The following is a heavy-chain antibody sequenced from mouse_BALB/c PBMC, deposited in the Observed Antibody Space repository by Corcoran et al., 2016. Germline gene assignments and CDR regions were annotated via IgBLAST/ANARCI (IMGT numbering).Heavy chain of an antibody. Sequence: QIQLVQSGHELKKPGETVKISCKASGYTFTNYGMNWVKQAPGKGLKWMGWINTYTGEPTYADDFKGRFAFSLETSASTAYLQINNLKNEDTATYFCVRLVTTVSDYWGQGTTLTVSS. CDR1: GYTFTNYG. D-gene: IGHD1-1*01. CDR3: VRLVTTVSDY. CDR2: INTYTGEP. J-gene: IGHJ2*01. V-gene: IGHV9-3-1*01.